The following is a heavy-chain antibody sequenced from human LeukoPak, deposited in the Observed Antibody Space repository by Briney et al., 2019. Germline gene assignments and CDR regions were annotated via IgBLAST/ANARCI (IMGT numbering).Heavy chain of an antibody. CDR1: GYTFTTNA. CDR3: ARDAGWFFDY. CDR2: INANTGNP. Sequence: ASVTVSCKASGYTFTTNAMNWVRPAPGQGLEWMGWINANTGNPTYAQGFTGRFVFSLDTSVSTAYLQISSLKAEDTAVYYCARDAGWFFDYWGQGTLVTVSS. D-gene: IGHD2-15*01. J-gene: IGHJ4*02. V-gene: IGHV7-4-1*02.